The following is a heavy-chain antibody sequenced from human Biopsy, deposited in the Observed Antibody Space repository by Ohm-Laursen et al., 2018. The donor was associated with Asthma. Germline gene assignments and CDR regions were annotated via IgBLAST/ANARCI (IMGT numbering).Heavy chain of an antibody. V-gene: IGHV1-69*13. CDR1: GGTFSRYA. D-gene: IGHD1-26*01. Sequence: SVKVSCNASGGTFSRYAISWVRQAPGQGLEWMGGIIPVFGTSNYAQKFQGRVTFTADGSTSSAYMELRSLRSDDTAVYYCARDGPVGAPSDYWGQGTLVTVSS. CDR2: IIPVFGTS. J-gene: IGHJ4*02. CDR3: ARDGPVGAPSDY.